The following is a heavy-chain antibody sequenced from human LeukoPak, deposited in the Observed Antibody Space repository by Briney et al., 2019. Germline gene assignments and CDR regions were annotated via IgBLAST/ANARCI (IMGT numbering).Heavy chain of an antibody. J-gene: IGHJ4*02. CDR3: ARTYVDGPMGY. CDR2: IIPMLGTA. V-gene: IGHV1-69*01. D-gene: IGHD3-10*01. Sequence: SVKVSCKASGGTFSNYAINWVRQAPGQGLEWMGGIIPMLGTAKYAQKFQGRVTITADESTSTAYMELSSLKSEDTAVYYCARTYVDGPMGYWGQGTLVTVSS. CDR1: GGTFSNYA.